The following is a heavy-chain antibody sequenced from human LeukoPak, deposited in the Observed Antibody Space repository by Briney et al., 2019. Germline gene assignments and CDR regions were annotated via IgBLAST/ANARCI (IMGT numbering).Heavy chain of an antibody. Sequence: ASVTVSCKVSGYTLTELSMHWVRQAPGKGLEWMGGFDPEDGETIYAQKFQGRVTMTEDTSTDTAYMELSSLRSEDTAVYYCATATRCGGDCYIFDYWGQGTLVTVSS. V-gene: IGHV1-24*01. D-gene: IGHD2-21*02. J-gene: IGHJ4*02. CDR3: ATATRCGGDCYIFDY. CDR2: FDPEDGET. CDR1: GYTLTELS.